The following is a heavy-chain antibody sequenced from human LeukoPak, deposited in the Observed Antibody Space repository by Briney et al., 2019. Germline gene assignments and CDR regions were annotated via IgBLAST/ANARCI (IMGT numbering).Heavy chain of an antibody. J-gene: IGHJ4*02. CDR3: ARRVAGVDC. D-gene: IGHD6-19*01. CDR2: MNPNNGNP. CDR1: GYTFSSYD. V-gene: IGHV1-8*01. Sequence: ASVKVSCKASGYTFSSYDINWVRQATGQGLEWVGWMNPNNGNPGYAQKFQGRVTMTRNTSISTAYMELSSLTSEDAAVYYCARRVAGVDCWGQGTLVTVSS.